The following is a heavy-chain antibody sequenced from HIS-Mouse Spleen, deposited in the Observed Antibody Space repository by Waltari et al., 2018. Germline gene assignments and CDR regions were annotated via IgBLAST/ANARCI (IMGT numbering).Heavy chain of an antibody. CDR3: AREIPYSSSWYDWYFDL. D-gene: IGHD6-13*01. J-gene: IGHJ2*01. V-gene: IGHV4-39*07. CDR1: GGSISRSSYY. Sequence: QLQLQESGPGLVKPSATLSLTCTVSGGSISRSSYYWAWIRQPPGKGLEWIVSIYYSGSTYYNPSLKSRVTISVDTSKNQFSLKLSSVTAADTAVYYCAREIPYSSSWYDWYFDLWGRGTLVTVSS. CDR2: IYYSGST.